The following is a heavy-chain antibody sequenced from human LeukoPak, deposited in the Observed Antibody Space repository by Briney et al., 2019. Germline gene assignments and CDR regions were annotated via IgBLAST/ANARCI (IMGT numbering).Heavy chain of an antibody. D-gene: IGHD4-11*01. Sequence: SVKVSCKASGFTFTSSAVQWVRQARGQRLEWIGWIVVGSGNTNYAQKFQERVTITRDMSTSTAYMGLSSLRSEDTAVYYCAASRDYSNLQFDYWGQGTLVTVSS. CDR2: IVVGSGNT. CDR3: AASRDYSNLQFDY. J-gene: IGHJ4*02. V-gene: IGHV1-58*01. CDR1: GFTFTSSA.